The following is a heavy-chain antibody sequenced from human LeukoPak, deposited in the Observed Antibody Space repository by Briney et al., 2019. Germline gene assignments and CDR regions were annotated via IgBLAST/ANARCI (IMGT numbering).Heavy chain of an antibody. V-gene: IGHV1-24*01. CDR3: ARGLGAAGMEYFQH. CDR1: GYSVREFS. J-gene: IGHJ1*01. D-gene: IGHD6-13*01. CDR2: FDPEDAET. Sequence: GASVNVSCKVSGYSVREFSVHWVRLAPGKGLEWMGGFDPEDAETIYAQKFQGRVTMTEDTSTDTAYMELSSLTSEDTAVYYCARGLGAAGMEYFQHWGQGTLVTVSS.